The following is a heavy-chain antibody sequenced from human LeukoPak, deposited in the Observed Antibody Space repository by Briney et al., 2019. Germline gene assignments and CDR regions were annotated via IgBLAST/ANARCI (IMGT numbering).Heavy chain of an antibody. CDR2: IWYDGSNK. Sequence: PGGSLRLSCAASGFTSSSYGMHWVRQAPGKGLEWVAVIWYDGSNKYYADSVKGRFTISRDNSKNTLYLQMNSLRAEDTAVYYCARASYGSESPGPFYYGVDVWGQGTTVTVSS. J-gene: IGHJ6*02. CDR1: GFTSSSYG. V-gene: IGHV3-33*01. CDR3: ARASYGSESPGPFYYGVDV. D-gene: IGHD3-10*01.